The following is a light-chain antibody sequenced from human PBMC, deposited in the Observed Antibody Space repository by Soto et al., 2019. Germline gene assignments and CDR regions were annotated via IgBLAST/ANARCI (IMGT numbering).Light chain of an antibody. Sequence: QSALTQPASVSGSPGQSITISCTGSSSDIGNYNLVSWYQQHPGKAPKLMIFEATKRPSGVSNRFSGSRSGNTASLTISALQAEDESYYSCYSFAGGATFLFGGGTKLTVL. CDR2: EAT. CDR3: YSFAGGATFL. CDR1: SSDIGNYNL. J-gene: IGLJ2*01. V-gene: IGLV2-23*02.